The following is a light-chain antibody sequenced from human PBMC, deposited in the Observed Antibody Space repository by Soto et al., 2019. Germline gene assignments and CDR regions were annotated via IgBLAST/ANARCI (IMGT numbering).Light chain of an antibody. J-gene: IGLJ2*01. CDR3: QSYDSSLSGVV. Sequence: QAVVTQPPSVSGAPGQRVTISCTGSSSNIGAGYDVHWYQQLPGTAPKLLIYGNSNRPSGVPDRFSGSKYGTSASLVITGLQAEDEADYYCQSYDSSLSGVVFGGGTKVTVL. CDR2: GNS. V-gene: IGLV1-40*01. CDR1: SSNIGAGYD.